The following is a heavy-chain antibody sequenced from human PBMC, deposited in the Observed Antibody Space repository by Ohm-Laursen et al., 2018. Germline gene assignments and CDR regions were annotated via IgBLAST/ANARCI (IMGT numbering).Heavy chain of an antibody. CDR2: VINSGGST. CDR3: APDITMVTLNY. J-gene: IGHJ4*02. V-gene: IGHV3-23*01. D-gene: IGHD5-18*01. Sequence: SLRLSCTAPGFTFSNCAMSWVRQAPGKGLEWVSGVINSGGSTYYADSVKGRFTISRDNSKNTLYLQMNTLRAEDTAVYYCAPDITMVTLNYWGQGTLVTVSS. CDR1: GFTFSNCA.